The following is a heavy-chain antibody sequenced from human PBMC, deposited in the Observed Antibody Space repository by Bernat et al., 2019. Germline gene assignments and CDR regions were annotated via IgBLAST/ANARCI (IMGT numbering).Heavy chain of an antibody. D-gene: IGHD3-10*01. Sequence: QVQLVESGGGVVQPGRSLRLSCAASGFTFSSYGMHWVRQAPGKGLEWVAVISYDGSNKYYADSVKGRFTISRDNSKNTLYLQMNSLRAEDTAVYYCARAWEYGSGSVDYWGQGTLVTVSS. CDR3: ARAWEYGSGSVDY. J-gene: IGHJ4*02. CDR2: ISYDGSNK. V-gene: IGHV3-30*03. CDR1: GFTFSSYG.